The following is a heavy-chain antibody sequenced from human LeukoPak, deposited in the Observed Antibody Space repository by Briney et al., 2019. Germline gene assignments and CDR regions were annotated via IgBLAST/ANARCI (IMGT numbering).Heavy chain of an antibody. CDR1: GFSFSTSC. CDR3: AKGRSTAGAPNTWYFEL. V-gene: IGHV3-30*02. CDR2: IKTDGSEK. D-gene: IGHD6-13*01. Sequence: AESLSLSCAVDGFSFSTSCMHWVRPPPGKWLEWAGSIKTDGSEKYYTNSVKGRSTTAPDTSKQPPLMQMNSAIAEATAVYYCAKGRSTAGAPNTWYFELWGRGALISVSS. J-gene: IGHJ2*01.